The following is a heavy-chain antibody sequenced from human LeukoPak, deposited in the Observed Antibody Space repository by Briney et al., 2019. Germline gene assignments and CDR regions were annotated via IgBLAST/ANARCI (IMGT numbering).Heavy chain of an antibody. CDR2: ISGFNANT. Sequence: GASVKVSCKTSGYTFSNYGVSWVRQAPGQGLEWMGWISGFNANTDYGEKFQGRVTMTTDTSTTTVYMELRSLRFDDTAVYYCARIYDFWHGYQGVFHDYWGQGTLVTVSS. J-gene: IGHJ4*02. CDR3: ARIYDFWHGYQGVFHDY. CDR1: GYTFSNYG. V-gene: IGHV1-18*01. D-gene: IGHD3-3*01.